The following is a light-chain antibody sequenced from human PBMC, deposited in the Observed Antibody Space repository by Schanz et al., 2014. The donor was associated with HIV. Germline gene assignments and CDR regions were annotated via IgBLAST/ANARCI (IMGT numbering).Light chain of an antibody. CDR2: GAS. Sequence: EIVLTQSPGTLSLSPGERGTLSCRASQSVKSNFIGWYQQKPGQAPRLLIFGASNRATGIPDRFSGGVSGTDFTLTISRLEPEDFAVYYCHQYGSSRGTFGGGTRVELK. CDR1: QSVKSNF. J-gene: IGKJ4*01. CDR3: HQYGSSRGT. V-gene: IGKV3-20*01.